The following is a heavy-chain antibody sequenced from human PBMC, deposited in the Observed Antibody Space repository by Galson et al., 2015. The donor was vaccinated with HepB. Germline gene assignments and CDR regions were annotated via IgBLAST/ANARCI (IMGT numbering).Heavy chain of an antibody. V-gene: IGHV3-23*01. D-gene: IGHD6-19*01. J-gene: IGHJ4*02. CDR3: AKVSSGWPASRPVGKYYFDY. CDR1: GFTFSSYA. CDR2: ISGSGGST. Sequence: SLRLSCAASGFTFSSYAMSWVRQAPGKGLEWVSAISGSGGSTYYADSVKGRFTISRDNSKNTLYLQMNSLRAEDTAVYYCAKVSSGWPASRPVGKYYFDYWGQGTLVTVSS.